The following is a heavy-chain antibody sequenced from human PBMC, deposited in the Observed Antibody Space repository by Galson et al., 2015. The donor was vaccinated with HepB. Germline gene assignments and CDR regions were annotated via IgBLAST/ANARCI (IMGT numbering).Heavy chain of an antibody. CDR1: GYTLTELS. J-gene: IGHJ6*03. CDR3: ATAPPHYYDSSGYRGHYYYYMDV. Sequence: SVKVSCKVSGYTLTELSMHWVRQAPGKGLEWMGGFDPEDGETIYAQKFQGRVTMTEDTSTDTAYVELSSLRSEDTAVYYCATAPPHYYDSSGYRGHYYYYMDVWGKGTTVTVSS. D-gene: IGHD3-22*01. V-gene: IGHV1-24*01. CDR2: FDPEDGET.